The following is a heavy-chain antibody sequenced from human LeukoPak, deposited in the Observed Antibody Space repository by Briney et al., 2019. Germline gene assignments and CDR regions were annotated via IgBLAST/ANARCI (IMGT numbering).Heavy chain of an antibody. D-gene: IGHD3-22*01. V-gene: IGHV4-59*01. Sequence: PSETLSLTCTVSGGSISSYYWSWIRQPPGKGLEWIGYIYYSGSTNYNPSLKSRVTISVDTSKNQFSLKLSSVTAADTAVYYCARGGYYYDSSSLVDYRGQGTLVTVSS. CDR1: GGSISSYY. CDR2: IYYSGST. J-gene: IGHJ4*02. CDR3: ARGGYYYDSSSLVDY.